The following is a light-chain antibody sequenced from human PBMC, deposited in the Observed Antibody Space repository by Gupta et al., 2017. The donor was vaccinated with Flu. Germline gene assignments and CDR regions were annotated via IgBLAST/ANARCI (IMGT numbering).Light chain of an antibody. J-gene: IGLJ2*01. V-gene: IGLV6-57*01. CDR3: QAYEASNQV. CDR1: SGGITNNY. Sequence: FMLPQPHSVSGSPWTTVTISCTRSSGGITNNYVQWYQQRPGSSPVILIYEDDQRPSGVPDRFSGSIDRSSNSASLTISGLRTEDEADYYCQAYEASNQVFGGGTKVTVL. CDR2: EDD.